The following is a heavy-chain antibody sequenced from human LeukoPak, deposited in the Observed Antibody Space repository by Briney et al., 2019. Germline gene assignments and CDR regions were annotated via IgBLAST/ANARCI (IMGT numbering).Heavy chain of an antibody. CDR3: AREDMVRGVIRGSFDY. V-gene: IGHV3-21*01. CDR1: GFTFSSYS. Sequence: GGSLRLSCAASGFTFSSYSMNWVRQAPGKGLEWVSSISSSSSYIYYADSVKGRFTISRDNAKNSLYLQMNSLRAEDTAVYYCAREDMVRGVIRGSFDYWGQGTLVTVSS. D-gene: IGHD3-10*01. J-gene: IGHJ4*02. CDR2: ISSSSSYI.